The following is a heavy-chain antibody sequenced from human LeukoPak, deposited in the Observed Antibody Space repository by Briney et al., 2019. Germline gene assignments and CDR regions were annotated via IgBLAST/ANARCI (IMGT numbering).Heavy chain of an antibody. CDR2: MNPNSGHT. CDR3: ARMHYYDSSGDNWFNP. J-gene: IGHJ5*02. V-gene: IGHV1-8*01. D-gene: IGHD3-22*01. Sequence: ASVKVSCKASGYTFTSYDINWVRQATGQGLEWMGWMNPNSGHTGYAQKFQGRVTMTRNTSITTAYMELSSLRSEDTAVYYCARMHYYDSSGDNWFNPWGQGTLVTVSS. CDR1: GYTFTSYD.